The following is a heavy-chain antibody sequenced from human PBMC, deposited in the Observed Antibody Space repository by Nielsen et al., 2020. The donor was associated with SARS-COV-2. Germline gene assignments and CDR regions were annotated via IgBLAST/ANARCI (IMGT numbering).Heavy chain of an antibody. D-gene: IGHD3-9*01. V-gene: IGHV4-39*07. J-gene: IGHJ3*02. CDR1: GGSISSGGYY. CDR2: IYHSGST. CDR3: ASLWRYFDWKDAFDI. Sequence: SETLSLTCTVSGGSISSGGYYWSWIRQPPGKGLEWIGEIYHSGSTNYNPSLKSRVTISVDKSKNQFSLKLSSVTAADTAVYYCASLWRYFDWKDAFDIWGQGTMVTVSS.